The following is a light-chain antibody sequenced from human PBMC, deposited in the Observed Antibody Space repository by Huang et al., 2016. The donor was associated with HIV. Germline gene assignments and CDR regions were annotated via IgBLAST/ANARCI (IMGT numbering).Light chain of an antibody. Sequence: DIQMTQSPSTLSAAIGDRVTITCRASQSVSTRLAWYQQKPGKAPRLLIQEASSLECGVPSRFSGSGSGTEFTLTISSLQPDDSATYSCQQYNTFTFGPGTKVDI. CDR2: EAS. CDR1: QSVSTR. CDR3: QQYNTFT. J-gene: IGKJ3*01. V-gene: IGKV1-5*03.